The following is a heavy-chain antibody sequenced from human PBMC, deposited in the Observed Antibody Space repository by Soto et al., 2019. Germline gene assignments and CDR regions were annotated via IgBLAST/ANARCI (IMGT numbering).Heavy chain of an antibody. CDR1: GFTLSDHY. J-gene: IGHJ4*02. D-gene: IGHD1-1*01. CDR3: VRGQNGFDY. CDR2: TRNKANSYTT. Sequence: EVQLVESGGGLVQPGGSLRLSCAASGFTLSDHYMDWVRQAPGKGLEWVGRTRNKANSYTTQYAASVRGRFTISRDDSKNSLYLQMSSLKAEDMAVYYCVRGQNGFDYWGQGTLVTVSS. V-gene: IGHV3-72*01.